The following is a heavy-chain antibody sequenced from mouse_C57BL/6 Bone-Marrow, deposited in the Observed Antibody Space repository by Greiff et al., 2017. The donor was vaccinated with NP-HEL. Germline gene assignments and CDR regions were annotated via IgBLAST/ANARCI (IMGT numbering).Heavy chain of an antibody. Sequence: VQLQQSGTVLVRPGASVKMSCKTSGYTFTSYWMHWVKQRPGQGLEWIGAIYPGNGDTSYNQKFKGKATLTADTSASTAYMELSSLTTEDSAVYYCTYGNYCYAMDYWGQGTSVTVSA. J-gene: IGHJ4*01. V-gene: IGHV1-5*01. CDR2: IYPGNGDT. D-gene: IGHD2-1*01. CDR3: TYGNYCYAMDY. CDR1: GYTFTSYW.